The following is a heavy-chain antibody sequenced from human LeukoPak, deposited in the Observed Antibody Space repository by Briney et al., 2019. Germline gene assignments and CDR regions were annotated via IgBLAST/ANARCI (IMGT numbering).Heavy chain of an antibody. CDR1: GFSFRSFE. V-gene: IGHV3-48*03. D-gene: IGHD1-26*01. J-gene: IGHJ6*02. Sequence: GGSLRLSCAASGFSFRSFEMSWVRQAPGKGLECISYISSSGGNIYHADSVKGRFTISRDNANNSLYLQMNSLRAEDTAIYYCARSTELSDPYFYYGMDVLGEGATVT. CDR2: ISSSGGNI. CDR3: ARSTELSDPYFYYGMDV.